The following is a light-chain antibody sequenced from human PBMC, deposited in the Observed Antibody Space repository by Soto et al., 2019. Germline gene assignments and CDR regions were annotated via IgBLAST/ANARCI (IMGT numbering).Light chain of an antibody. CDR1: QSISGH. J-gene: IGKJ4*01. CDR2: DAS. V-gene: IGKV3-15*01. Sequence: EIVLTQSPATLSVSPGERATLSCRASQSISGHLDWYQQKPGQAPRLLIYDASTRATGIPARFSGSGSGTEFTLTISNLQSEDFAFYYCQQYHNLPLTFGGGTKVEIK. CDR3: QQYHNLPLT.